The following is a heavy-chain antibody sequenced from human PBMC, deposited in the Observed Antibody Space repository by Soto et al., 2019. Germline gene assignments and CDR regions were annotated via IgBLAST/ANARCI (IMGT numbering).Heavy chain of an antibody. CDR1: GVSLSTGGLG. J-gene: IGHJ4*02. Sequence: QITLKESGPAVVKPTQTLTLTCTFSGVSLSTGGLGVACIREPPGKALEWLALIYWDGDKRYSPSLERRLTVTKDTSRNRVVLTMTNMDTVDTGTYYCAWLRVAATGTFDFWGQGTLVTVSS. V-gene: IGHV2-5*02. CDR3: AWLRVAATGTFDF. D-gene: IGHD6-13*01. CDR2: IYWDGDK.